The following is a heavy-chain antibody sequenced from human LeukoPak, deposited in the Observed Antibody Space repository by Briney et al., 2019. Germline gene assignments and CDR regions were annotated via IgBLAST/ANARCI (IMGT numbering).Heavy chain of an antibody. CDR1: GFTFSSYS. V-gene: IGHV3-48*01. CDR2: ISSSSTI. CDR3: ARGSGYSSGWY. D-gene: IGHD6-19*01. J-gene: IGHJ4*02. Sequence: GGSLRLSCAASGFTFSSYSMNWVRQAPGKGLEWVSYISSSSTIYYADSVKGRFTISRDNAKNSLYLQMDSLRAEDRAVYYCARGSGYSSGWYWGQGTLVTVSS.